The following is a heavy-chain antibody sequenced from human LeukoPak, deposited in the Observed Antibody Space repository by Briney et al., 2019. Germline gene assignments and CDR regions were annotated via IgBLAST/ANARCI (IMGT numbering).Heavy chain of an antibody. CDR3: ARHLLGNRRDGYNLVWDDAFDI. CDR2: IYPGDSNT. CDR1: GYNFVSHW. J-gene: IGHJ3*02. V-gene: IGHV5-51*01. D-gene: IGHD5-24*01. Sequence: GESLKISCKASGYNFVSHWIAWVRQMPGKVLEWMGIIYPGDSNTRYSPSFQGQVTISADKSITTAYLQWSSLKASDIAMYYCARHLLGNRRDGYNLVWDDAFDIWGQGTMVTVSS.